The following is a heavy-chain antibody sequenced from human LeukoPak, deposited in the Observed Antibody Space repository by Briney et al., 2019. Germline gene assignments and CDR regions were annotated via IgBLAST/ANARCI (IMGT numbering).Heavy chain of an antibody. V-gene: IGHV4-4*09. Sequence: SETLSLTCTVSGGSISGYYWSWIRQPPGKGLEWIGYIYSSGSANYNPSLKSRVTISVDTSKNQFSLKLSSVTAADTAVYYCARLPLTATWLYYFDYWGQGTLVTVSS. J-gene: IGHJ4*02. CDR2: IYSSGSA. CDR1: GGSISGYY. D-gene: IGHD1-20*01. CDR3: ARLPLTATWLYYFDY.